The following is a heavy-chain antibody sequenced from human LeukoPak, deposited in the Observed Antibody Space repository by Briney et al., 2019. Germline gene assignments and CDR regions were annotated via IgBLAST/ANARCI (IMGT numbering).Heavy chain of an antibody. CDR3: ARGRIYCSSTSCYSP. V-gene: IGHV4-34*01. D-gene: IGHD2-2*02. CDR1: GGSFSGYY. Sequence: SETLSLTCAVYGGSFSGYYWSWIRQPPGKGLEWIGEINHSGSTNYNSSLKSRVTISVDTSKNQFSLKLSSVTAADTAVYYCARGRIYCSSTSCYSPWGQGTLVTVSS. CDR2: INHSGST. J-gene: IGHJ5*02.